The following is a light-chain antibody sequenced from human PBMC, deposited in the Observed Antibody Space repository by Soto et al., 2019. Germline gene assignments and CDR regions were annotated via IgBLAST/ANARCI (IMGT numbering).Light chain of an antibody. Sequence: EVVMTQSPATLSVPPGDRATLSCRASESVRSGLAWYQQKPGQAPRLLIYGGSIRAAVVPDRFSGSGSGTEFTLTISTRQSEDFAVYYCQQYNDWPTITFGQGTRLEAK. CDR1: ESVRSG. J-gene: IGKJ5*01. CDR2: GGS. V-gene: IGKV3-15*01. CDR3: QQYNDWPTIT.